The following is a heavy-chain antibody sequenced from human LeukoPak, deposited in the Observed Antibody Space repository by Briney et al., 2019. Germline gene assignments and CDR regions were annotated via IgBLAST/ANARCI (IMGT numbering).Heavy chain of an antibody. CDR3: ARRVGGTSFRDY. CDR2: IYYSGST. J-gene: IGHJ4*02. D-gene: IGHD1-26*01. CDR1: GGSISSYY. Sequence: PSETLSLTCTVSGGSISSYYWSWIRQPPGKGLEWIGYIYYSGSTNYNPSLKSRVTISVDTSKNQFSLKLTSVTAADTAVYYCARRVGGTSFRDYWGQGTLVTVPS. V-gene: IGHV4-59*08.